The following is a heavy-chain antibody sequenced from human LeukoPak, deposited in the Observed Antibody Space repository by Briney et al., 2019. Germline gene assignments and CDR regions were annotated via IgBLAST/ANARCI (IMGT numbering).Heavy chain of an antibody. CDR1: GFTLSSYS. J-gene: IGHJ4*02. D-gene: IGHD5-18*01. CDR3: ARGRGFSYGYIYFDY. CDR2: PSSGSRYI. Sequence: GESLTLSCAASGFTLSSYSMSWVRQAPGQGLEWVSFPSSGSRYIYYADSVKGRFTNSRDNAKSSLDLQMSSLRAEDTAVYYCARGRGFSYGYIYFDYWGQGTLVTVSS. V-gene: IGHV3-21*01.